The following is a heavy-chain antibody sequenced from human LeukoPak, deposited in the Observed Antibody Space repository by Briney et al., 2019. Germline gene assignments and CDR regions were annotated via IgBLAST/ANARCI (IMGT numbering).Heavy chain of an antibody. CDR3: ARVPYDSSGYYPYYFDY. D-gene: IGHD3-22*01. V-gene: IGHV4-4*07. CDR1: GGSISSYY. Sequence: PSETLSLTCTVSGGSISSYYWSWIRQPAGKGLEWIGRIYTSGSTNYNPSLKSRVTMSVDTSKNQFSLKLSSVTAADTAVYYCARVPYDSSGYYPYYFDYWGQGTLVTVSS. J-gene: IGHJ4*02. CDR2: IYTSGST.